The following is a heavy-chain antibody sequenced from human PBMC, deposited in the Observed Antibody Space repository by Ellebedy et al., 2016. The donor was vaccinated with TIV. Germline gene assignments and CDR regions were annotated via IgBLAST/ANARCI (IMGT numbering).Heavy chain of an antibody. CDR1: GFTFSNYG. Sequence: PGGSLRLSCVASGFTFSNYGMSWVRQAPGQGLEWVSTISGDGANTYYPDSVKGQFIISRDNAKNTLFLQMKSLRVEDTALYYCARDVGQVLPDTNSLIMFDYWGQGTLVTVSP. CDR3: ARDVGQVLPDTNSLIMFDY. J-gene: IGHJ4*02. V-gene: IGHV3-23*01. D-gene: IGHD2-2*01. CDR2: ISGDGANT.